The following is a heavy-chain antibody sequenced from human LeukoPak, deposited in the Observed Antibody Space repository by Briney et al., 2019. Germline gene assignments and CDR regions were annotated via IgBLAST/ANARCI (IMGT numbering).Heavy chain of an antibody. D-gene: IGHD2-2*01. Sequence: SETLSLTCTVSGGFISSGGYYWCWLRQPPGKGLEWFGYIYYGGSTYYNPSLKSRVTIYVDTSKNQLTLKLSSVSTADTAVYYCETYCRSTSWSRYHYYGMDVWGQGTTVTVSS. CDR1: GGFISSGGYY. V-gene: IGHV4-31*03. CDR2: IYYGGST. J-gene: IGHJ6*01. CDR3: ETYCRSTSWSRYHYYGMDV.